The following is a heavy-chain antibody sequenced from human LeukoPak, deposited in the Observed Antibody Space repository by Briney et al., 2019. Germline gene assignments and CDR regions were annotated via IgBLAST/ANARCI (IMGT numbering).Heavy chain of an antibody. CDR1: GFTFSTYT. V-gene: IGHV3-21*01. CDR2: ISGSSSYI. Sequence: GSLRLSCAASGFTFSTYTMNWVRQAPGKGLEWVSSISGSSSYIYYADSVKGRFTISRDNAKNSLYLQMNSLRAEDTAVYYCARELRGYSDQYYYYGLDVWGQGTTVTVPS. J-gene: IGHJ6*02. D-gene: IGHD5-18*01. CDR3: ARELRGYSDQYYYYGLDV.